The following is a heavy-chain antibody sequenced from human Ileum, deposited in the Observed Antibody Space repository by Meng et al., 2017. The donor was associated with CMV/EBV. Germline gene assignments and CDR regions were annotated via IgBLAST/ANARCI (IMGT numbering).Heavy chain of an antibody. J-gene: IGHJ4*02. D-gene: IGHD5-18*01. CDR1: GFTFSDYA. V-gene: IGHV3-23*01. CDR2: SGSRDDT. CDR3: AKHSAGYGLFDY. Sequence: GESLKISCAASGFTFSDYAMSWVRQPPGMGLEWVSTSGSRDDTYYADSVKGRFTVSRDNSKNTLYLQMNSLRAEDTAVYYCAKHSAGYGLFDYWGQGTLVTVSS.